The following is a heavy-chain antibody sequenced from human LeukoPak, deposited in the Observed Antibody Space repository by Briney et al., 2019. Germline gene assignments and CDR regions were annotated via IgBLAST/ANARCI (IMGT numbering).Heavy chain of an antibody. D-gene: IGHD3-10*01. V-gene: IGHV1-2*02. Sequence: GASVKVSCKASGYTFTSYYMHWVRQAPGQGLEWMGWINPNSGGTNYAQKFQGRVTMTRDTSISTAYMELSRLRSDDTAVYYCARDFNPWFPRVGDYYYYYYMDVWGKGTTVTISS. J-gene: IGHJ6*03. CDR1: GYTFTSYY. CDR2: INPNSGGT. CDR3: ARDFNPWFPRVGDYYYYYYMDV.